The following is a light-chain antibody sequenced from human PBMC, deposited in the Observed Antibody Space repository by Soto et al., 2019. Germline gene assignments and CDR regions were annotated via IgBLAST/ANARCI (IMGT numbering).Light chain of an antibody. CDR1: SSNIGSNY. J-gene: IGLJ2*01. CDR2: RNN. Sequence: QSVLTQPPSASGTPGQRVTISCSGSSSNIGSNYVYWYQQLPGTAPKLLIYRNNQRPSGVPDRFSGSQSGTSASLAISGLRSEDEADYYCAAWDDSLSRVFGGGTQLTVL. CDR3: AAWDDSLSRV. V-gene: IGLV1-47*01.